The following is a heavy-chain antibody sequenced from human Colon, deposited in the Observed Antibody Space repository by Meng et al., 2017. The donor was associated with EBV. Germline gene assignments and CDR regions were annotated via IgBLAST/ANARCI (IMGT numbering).Heavy chain of an antibody. J-gene: IGHJ4*02. CDR3: VISSHN. CDR1: GGSITSTSSY. V-gene: IGHV4-39*05. D-gene: IGHD3-3*02. Sequence: QLHLPESGPGRVKPSATPSLPCTISGGSITSTSSYWGWVRQPPGKGLEWIGSIYYRGSTNYNPSLKSRISMSVDMSKNQFSLKVNSVTAADTAIYYCVISSHNWGQGTLVTVSS. CDR2: IYYRGST.